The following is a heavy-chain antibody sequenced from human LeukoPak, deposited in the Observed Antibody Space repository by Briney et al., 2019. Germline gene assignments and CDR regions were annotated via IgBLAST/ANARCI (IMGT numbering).Heavy chain of an antibody. CDR1: GGTFSSYA. CDR3: ARDRHSSSWSMGY. V-gene: IGHV1-69*13. Sequence: ASVKVSCKASGGTFSSYAISWVRQAPGQGLEWMGGIIPIFGTANYAQKFQGRVTITADESTSTAYMELSSLRSEDTAVYYCARDRHSSSWSMGYWGQGTLVTVSS. D-gene: IGHD6-13*01. J-gene: IGHJ4*02. CDR2: IIPIFGTA.